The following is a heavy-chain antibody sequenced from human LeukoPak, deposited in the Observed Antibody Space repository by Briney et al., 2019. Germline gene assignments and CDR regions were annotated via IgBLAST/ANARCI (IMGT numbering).Heavy chain of an antibody. CDR1: GGSISSYY. CDR3: ARPGYYGSGRGYYMDV. D-gene: IGHD3-10*01. CDR2: IYTSGST. V-gene: IGHV4-4*07. Sequence: SETLSLTCTVSGGSISSYYWSWIRQPAGKGPEWIGRIYTSGSTNYNPSLKSRVTMSVDTSKNQFSLKLDSVTAADTAVYYCARPGYYGSGRGYYMDVWGKGTTVTISS. J-gene: IGHJ6*03.